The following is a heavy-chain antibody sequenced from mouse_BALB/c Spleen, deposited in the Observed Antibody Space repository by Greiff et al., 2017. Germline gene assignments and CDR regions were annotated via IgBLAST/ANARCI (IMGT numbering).Heavy chain of an antibody. D-gene: IGHD2-4*01. CDR1: GFTFSSYA. Sequence: EVKLVESGGGLVKPGGSLKLSCAASGFTFSSYAMSWVRQTPEKRLEWVATISSGGSYTYYPDSVKGRFTISRDNAKNTLYLQMSSLRSEDTAMYYCARQVYYDYDRDYFDYWGQGTTLTVSS. J-gene: IGHJ2*01. CDR3: ARQVYYDYDRDYFDY. V-gene: IGHV5-9-3*01. CDR2: ISSGGSYT.